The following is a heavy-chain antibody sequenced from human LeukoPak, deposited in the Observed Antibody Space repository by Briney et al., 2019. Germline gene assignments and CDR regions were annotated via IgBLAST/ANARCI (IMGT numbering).Heavy chain of an antibody. D-gene: IGHD3-16*01. CDR1: GGSISSYY. Sequence: PSETLSLTCTVSGGSISSYYWSWIRQPPGKGLEWIGYIYYSGSTNYNPSLKSRVTISVDTSKNQLSLKLSSVTAADTAVYYCAGGDMITFGGSIARWGQGTLVTVSS. CDR2: IYYSGST. V-gene: IGHV4-59*01. J-gene: IGHJ4*02. CDR3: AGGDMITFGGSIAR.